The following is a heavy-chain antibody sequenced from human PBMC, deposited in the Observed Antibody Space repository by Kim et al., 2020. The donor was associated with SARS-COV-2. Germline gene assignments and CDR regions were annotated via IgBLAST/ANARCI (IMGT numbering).Heavy chain of an antibody. Sequence: GGSLRLSCAGSGFRFENYAMHWVRLTPEKGLEWVAVISGRGDNIYYADSVKGRFTISRDNNRNSVSLEMNSLTTEDTAFYYCAKDQSWFFDLWGRGTLAT. J-gene: IGHJ2*01. V-gene: IGHV3-43*02. CDR2: ISGRGDNI. CDR3: AKDQSWFFDL. CDR1: GFRFENYA.